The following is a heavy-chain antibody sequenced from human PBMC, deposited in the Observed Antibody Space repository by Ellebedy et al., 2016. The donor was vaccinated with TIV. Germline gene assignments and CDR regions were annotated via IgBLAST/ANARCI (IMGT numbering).Heavy chain of an antibody. CDR1: GFTFSTYW. CDR2: ISGTDGSI. V-gene: IGHV3-23*01. Sequence: GESLKISXAASGFTFSTYWMRWVRQAPGKGLEWVSAISGTDGSIKYADSVKGRFSISRDDSQNTLYLQMNSLRDEDTAVYYCAKDPLVPPAQTHIMIAFGGVIVGTFDSWGQGTLVTVSS. D-gene: IGHD3-16*02. J-gene: IGHJ4*02. CDR3: AKDPLVPPAQTHIMIAFGGVIVGTFDS.